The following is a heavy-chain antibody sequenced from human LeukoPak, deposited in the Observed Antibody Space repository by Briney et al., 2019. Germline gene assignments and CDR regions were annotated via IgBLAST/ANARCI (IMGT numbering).Heavy chain of an antibody. CDR3: ARAPITSPFYFDY. CDR2: INWSGGST. Sequence: GSLRLSCTASGFAFDEHGMSWVRQVPGKGLEWVSGINWSGGSTGYADPLRGRFTISKDNAKNSLYLQMDSLRAEDTALYYCARAPITSPFYFDYWGQGTLVTVSS. V-gene: IGHV3-20*04. D-gene: IGHD2-2*01. CDR1: GFAFDEHG. J-gene: IGHJ4*02.